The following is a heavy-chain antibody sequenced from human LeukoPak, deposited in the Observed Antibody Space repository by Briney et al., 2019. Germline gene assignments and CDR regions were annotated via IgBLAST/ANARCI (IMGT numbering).Heavy chain of an antibody. D-gene: IGHD3-10*01. Sequence: ASVKVSCKASGYTFTGYYMHWVRQAPGQGLEWMGWINPNSGGTNYAQKFQGRVTMTRDTSISTAYMELSRLRSDDTAVYYCARIMVRGVIDAEYFQHWGQGTLVIVSS. CDR2: INPNSGGT. V-gene: IGHV1-2*02. J-gene: IGHJ1*01. CDR1: GYTFTGYY. CDR3: ARIMVRGVIDAEYFQH.